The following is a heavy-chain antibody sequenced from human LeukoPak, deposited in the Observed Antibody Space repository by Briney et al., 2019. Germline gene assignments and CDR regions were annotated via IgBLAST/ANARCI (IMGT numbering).Heavy chain of an antibody. J-gene: IGHJ3*02. CDR1: GGSISSSSYY. CDR2: MYYSGST. D-gene: IGHD3-3*01. CDR3: ARPGLTIFGVVTPFDAFDI. Sequence: SETLSLTCTVSGGSISSSSYYWGWIRHPPGKGLEWIGSMYYSGSTYYNPSLKSRVTISGDTSKNQFSLKLSSVTAADTAVYYCARPGLTIFGVVTPFDAFDIWGQGTMVTVSS. V-gene: IGHV4-39*01.